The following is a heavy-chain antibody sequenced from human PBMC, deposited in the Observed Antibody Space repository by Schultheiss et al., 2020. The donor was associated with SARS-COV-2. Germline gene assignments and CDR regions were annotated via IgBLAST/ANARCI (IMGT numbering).Heavy chain of an antibody. D-gene: IGHD6-19*01. J-gene: IGHJ6*03. CDR3: ARHVYSSAAGDYMDV. CDR2: IYHSGST. CDR1: GGSISSSSYY. V-gene: IGHV4-39*01. Sequence: SETLSLTCTVSGGSISSSSYYWGWIRQPPGKGLEWIGSIYHSGSTYYNPSLKSRVTISVDTSKNQFSLKLSSVTAADTAVYYCARHVYSSAAGDYMDVWGKGTTVTVSS.